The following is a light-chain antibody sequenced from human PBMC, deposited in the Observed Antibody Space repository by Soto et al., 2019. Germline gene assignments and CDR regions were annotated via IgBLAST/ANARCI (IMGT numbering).Light chain of an antibody. V-gene: IGLV1-40*01. CDR1: SSNIGAGYD. Sequence: QSVLTQPPSVSGAPGPRVTISCTGSSSNIGAGYDVHWYQQVPGTAPKLLISDNNNRPSGVPDRFSGSKSGTSASLAITGLQAEDEADYHCQSYDSSLSGSVFGGGTKLTVL. CDR3: QSYDSSLSGSV. CDR2: DNN. J-gene: IGLJ2*01.